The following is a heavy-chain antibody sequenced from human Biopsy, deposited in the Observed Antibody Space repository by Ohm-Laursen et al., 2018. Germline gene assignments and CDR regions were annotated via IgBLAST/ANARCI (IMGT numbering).Heavy chain of an antibody. CDR2: INCKTGAT. J-gene: IGHJ4*02. D-gene: IGHD2-8*01. CDR1: SYTLTDYN. V-gene: IGHV1-2*02. Sequence: ASVKVSCKASSYTLTDYNIHWMRQAPGQGLEWLGYINCKTGATNYAQKFQGTVTMNRDTSISTAYLALGSLRSADTAIYYCARDPLNGHKHFDYWGQGSLVTVSS. CDR3: ARDPLNGHKHFDY.